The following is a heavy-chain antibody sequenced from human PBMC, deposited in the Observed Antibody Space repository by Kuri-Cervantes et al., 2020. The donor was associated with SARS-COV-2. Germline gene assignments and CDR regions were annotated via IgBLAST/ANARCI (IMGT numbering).Heavy chain of an antibody. CDR2: IYHSGST. CDR3: ARDFLSTIFGVVITNGMDV. D-gene: IGHD3-3*01. CDR1: GGSISSGGYS. J-gene: IGHJ6*02. V-gene: IGHV4-30-2*01. Sequence: SQTLSLTCAVSGGSISSGGYSWSWIRQPPGKGLEWIGYIYHSGSTYYNPSLKSRVTISVDRSKNQFSLKLSSVTAADTAVYYCARDFLSTIFGVVITNGMDVWGQGTTVTVSS.